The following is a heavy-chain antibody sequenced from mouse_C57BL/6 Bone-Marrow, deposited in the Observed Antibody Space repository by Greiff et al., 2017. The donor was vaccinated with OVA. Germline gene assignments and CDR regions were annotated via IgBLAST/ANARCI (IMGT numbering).Heavy chain of an antibody. V-gene: IGHV1-85*01. CDR1: GYTFTSYD. CDR2: IYPRDGST. CDR3: ARRDYGSSQRFAY. J-gene: IGHJ3*01. D-gene: IGHD1-1*01. Sequence: QVHVKQSGPELVKPGASVKLSCKASGYTFTSYDINWVKQRPGQGLEWIGWIYPRDGSTKYTEKFKGKATLTVDTSSSTAYMELHSLTSEDAAVYFCARRDYGSSQRFAYWGQGTLVTVSA.